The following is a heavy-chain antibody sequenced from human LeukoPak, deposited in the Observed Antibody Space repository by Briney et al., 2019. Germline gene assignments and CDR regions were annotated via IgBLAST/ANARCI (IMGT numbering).Heavy chain of an antibody. CDR1: GFSFSSNS. CDR3: ARDYPYSGYDYGPFDY. Sequence: PGGSLRLSCAASGFSFSSNSMNWVRQAPGKGLEWVSSISSSSNYIYYADSVKGRFTMSRDNAKNSLCLQMNSLRAEDTAVYYCARDYPYSGYDYGPFDYWGQGTLVTVSS. CDR2: ISSSSNYI. V-gene: IGHV3-21*01. D-gene: IGHD5-12*01. J-gene: IGHJ4*02.